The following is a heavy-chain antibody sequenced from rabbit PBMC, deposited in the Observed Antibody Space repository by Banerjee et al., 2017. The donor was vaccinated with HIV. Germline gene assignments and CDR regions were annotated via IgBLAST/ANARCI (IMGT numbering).Heavy chain of an antibody. CDR1: GFSFSGSYY. CDR3: AASSGYYNL. CDR2: IDPGFGSI. D-gene: IGHD1-1*01. V-gene: IGHV1S43*01. Sequence: QSLEESGGDLVKPEGSLTLTCTASGFSFSGSYYICWVRQAPGKGLEWIGHIDPGFGSIYYASWVNGRFTITRNINLNTVDPKMTSLTAADTATYFCAASSGYYNLWGQGTLVTV. J-gene: IGHJ4*01.